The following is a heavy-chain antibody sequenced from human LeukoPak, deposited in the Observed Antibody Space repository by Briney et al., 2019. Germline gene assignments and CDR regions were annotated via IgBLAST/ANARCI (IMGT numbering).Heavy chain of an antibody. CDR3: ARATGTWGHDGFDI. Sequence: ASVKVSCKASGYIFTDYYIHWVRQAPGQGLEWMGWINPNSGGTNYAQKFQGRVTVTRDTSITTAYMELSRLTSDDTAVYYCARATGTWGHDGFDIWGQGTTVTVSS. CDR2: INPNSGGT. J-gene: IGHJ3*02. CDR1: GYIFTDYY. V-gene: IGHV1-2*02. D-gene: IGHD3-16*01.